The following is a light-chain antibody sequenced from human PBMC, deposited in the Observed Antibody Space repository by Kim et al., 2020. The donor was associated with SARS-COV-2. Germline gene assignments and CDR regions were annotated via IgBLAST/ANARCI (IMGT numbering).Light chain of an antibody. V-gene: IGLV3-25*03. CDR3: QSSDSSDTFWV. CDR2: EDT. CDR1: ALPNQY. Sequence: PRQTRRITCSGDALPNQYVYWFQQKPGQAPVLVIYEDTERPSGIPERFSGSTSGTTVTLTISGVQTEDEADYYCQSSDSSDTFWVFGGGTKLTVL. J-gene: IGLJ3*02.